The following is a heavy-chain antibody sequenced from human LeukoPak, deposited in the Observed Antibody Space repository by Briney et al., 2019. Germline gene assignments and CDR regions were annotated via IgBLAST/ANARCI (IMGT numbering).Heavy chain of an antibody. V-gene: IGHV3-9*01. CDR2: ISWDSGSI. D-gene: IGHD3-22*01. CDR3: AKDRVPYDSSGYYMAD. Sequence: GGSLRLSCAASGFTFDDYAMHWVRQAPGKGLEWVSGISWDSGSIGYADSVKGRFTISRDNAKNSLYLQMNSLRAEDTALYYCAKDRVPYDSSGYYMADWGQGTLITVSS. J-gene: IGHJ4*02. CDR1: GFTFDDYA.